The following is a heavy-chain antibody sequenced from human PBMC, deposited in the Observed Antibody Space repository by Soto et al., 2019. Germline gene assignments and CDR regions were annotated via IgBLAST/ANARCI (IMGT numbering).Heavy chain of an antibody. CDR3: ERVEEDFWSGYYDN. J-gene: IGHJ4*02. V-gene: IGHV1-69*13. CDR1: GGTFSSYA. CDR2: IIPIFGTA. Sequence: GASVKVSCKASGGTFSSYAISWVRQAPGQGLEWMGGIIPIFGTANYAQKFQGRVTITADESTSTAYMELSSLRSEDTAVYYCERVEEDFWSGYYDNWGQGTLVTVSS. D-gene: IGHD3-3*01.